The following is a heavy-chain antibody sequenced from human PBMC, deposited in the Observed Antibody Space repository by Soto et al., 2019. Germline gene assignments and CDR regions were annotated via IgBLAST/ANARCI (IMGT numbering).Heavy chain of an antibody. CDR1: GFTVSSNY. CDR2: IYSGGSI. CDR3: SRDLNYCTNGVCYGGGAFDI. V-gene: IGHV3-66*01. J-gene: IGHJ3*02. D-gene: IGHD2-8*01. Sequence: PGGSLRLSCAASGFTVSSNYMSWVRQAPGKGQDWVSVIYSGGSIFYADSVKGRFTISRVNSKNTLYLQMNSLRAEDTAVYYCSRDLNYCTNGVCYGGGAFDIWGQGTMVPSPQ.